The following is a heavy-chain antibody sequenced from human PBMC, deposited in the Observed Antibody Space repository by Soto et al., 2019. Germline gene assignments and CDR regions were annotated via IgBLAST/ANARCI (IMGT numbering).Heavy chain of an antibody. D-gene: IGHD3-22*01. V-gene: IGHV1-46*01. CDR1: GYTFTSYY. CDR2: INPSGGST. CDR3: ARGYYDSSGPIDY. Sequence: ASVKVSCKASGYTFTSYYMHWVRQAPGQGLEWMGIINPSGGSTSYAQKFQGRVTISRDNSKSTLYLQMNSLRAEDTAVYYCARGYYDSSGPIDYWGQGTLVTVSS. J-gene: IGHJ4*02.